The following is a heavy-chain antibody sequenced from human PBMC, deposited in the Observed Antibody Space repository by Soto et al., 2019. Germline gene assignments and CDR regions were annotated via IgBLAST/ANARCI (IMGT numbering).Heavy chain of an antibody. CDR2: INHSGST. J-gene: IGHJ6*02. V-gene: IGHV4-34*01. Sequence: SETLSLTCAVYGGSFSGYYLSWIRQPPGKGLEWIGEINHSGSTNYNPSLKSRVTISVDTSKNQFSLKLSSVTAADTAVYYCARVRRGYCSSTSCYYYYGMDVWGQGTTVTV. CDR3: ARVRRGYCSSTSCYYYYGMDV. D-gene: IGHD2-2*01. CDR1: GGSFSGYY.